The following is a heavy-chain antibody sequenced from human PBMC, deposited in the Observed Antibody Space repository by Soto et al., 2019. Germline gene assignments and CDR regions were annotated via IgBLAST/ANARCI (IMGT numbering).Heavy chain of an antibody. CDR1: GGSFSGYY. Sequence: SETLSLTCAVYGGSFSGYYWSWIRQPPGKGLEWIGEINHSGSTNYNPSLKSRVNISVDTSKNQFSLKLSSVTAAYTAVYYCARGLSYGSGSSHWFDPWGQGTLVTVSS. D-gene: IGHD3-10*01. V-gene: IGHV4-34*01. CDR2: INHSGST. CDR3: ARGLSYGSGSSHWFDP. J-gene: IGHJ5*02.